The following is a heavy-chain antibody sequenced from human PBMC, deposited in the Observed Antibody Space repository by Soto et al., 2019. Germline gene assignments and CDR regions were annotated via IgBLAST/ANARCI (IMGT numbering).Heavy chain of an antibody. CDR2: ISYDGSNK. V-gene: IGHV3-30*18. CDR1: GFTFSSYG. Sequence: HPGGSLRLSCAASGFTFSSYGMHWVRQAPGKGLEWVAVISYDGSNKYYADSVKGRCTISRDNPKNTLYLQMNSLRGEDTAVYYCAKRRGGATDYYGMDVWGRGTTVTVS. J-gene: IGHJ6*02. CDR3: AKRRGGATDYYGMDV. D-gene: IGHD1-26*01.